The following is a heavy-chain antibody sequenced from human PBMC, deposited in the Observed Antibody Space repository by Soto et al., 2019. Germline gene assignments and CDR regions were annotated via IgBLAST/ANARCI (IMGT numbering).Heavy chain of an antibody. Sequence: PGGSLRLSCAASGFSFTNFAMSRVRQAPGKGLEWVAGIGASGDITWYADSVKGRLSISRDNSKNTLYLQLNSLRFEDTAVYYCAKDDFTDRGDDYFDYWGPGTLVTVSS. V-gene: IGHV3-23*01. J-gene: IGHJ4*02. D-gene: IGHD2-21*02. CDR1: GFSFTNFA. CDR3: AKDDFTDRGDDYFDY. CDR2: IGASGDIT.